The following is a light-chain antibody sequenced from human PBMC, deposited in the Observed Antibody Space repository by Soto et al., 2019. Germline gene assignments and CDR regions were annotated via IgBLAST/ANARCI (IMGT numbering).Light chain of an antibody. V-gene: IGLV2-14*01. CDR3: SSYTSSSTLYV. CDR1: SSDVGGYNY. Sequence: QSVLTQPDSVSGSPGQSITISCTGTSSDVGGYNYVSWYQQHPGKAPKLMIYEVSNRPSGVSNRFSGSKSGNTASLTISGLQAEDEADYYCSSYTSSSTLYVFGTGTKLTV. J-gene: IGLJ1*01. CDR2: EVS.